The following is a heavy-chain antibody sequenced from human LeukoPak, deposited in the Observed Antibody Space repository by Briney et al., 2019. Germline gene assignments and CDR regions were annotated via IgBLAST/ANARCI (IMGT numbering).Heavy chain of an antibody. Sequence: PSETLSVTCAVYGGSFSGYYWSWIRQPPGKGLEWIGEINHSGSTNYNPSLKSRVTISVDTSKNQFSLKLSSVTAADTAVYYCASGPRSQGSEFDYWGQGTLVTVSS. CDR1: GGSFSGYY. J-gene: IGHJ4*02. V-gene: IGHV4-34*01. D-gene: IGHD1-14*01. CDR2: INHSGST. CDR3: ASGPRSQGSEFDY.